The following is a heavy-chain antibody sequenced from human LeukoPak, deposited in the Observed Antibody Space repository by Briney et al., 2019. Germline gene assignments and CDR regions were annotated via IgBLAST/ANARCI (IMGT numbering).Heavy chain of an antibody. CDR3: ARDVKNVDTALYYGMDV. V-gene: IGHV4-31*03. D-gene: IGHD5-18*01. CDR1: GGSISSGGYY. J-gene: IGHJ6*02. CDR2: IYYSGST. Sequence: PSETLSLTCTVSGGSISSGGYYWSWIRQHPGKGLEWIGYIYYSGSTYCNPSLKSRVTISVDTSKNQFSLKLSSVTAADTAVYYCARDVKNVDTALYYGMDVWGQGTTVTVSS.